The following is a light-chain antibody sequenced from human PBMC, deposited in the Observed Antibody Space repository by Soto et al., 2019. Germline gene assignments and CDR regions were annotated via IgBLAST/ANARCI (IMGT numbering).Light chain of an antibody. J-gene: IGKJ2*01. Sequence: IVMSQSPDSLAVSLGERATINCKSSQSVLHRSTNNNYLAWYQQKPGQPPKLLFYWASTRQSGVPGRCSGSGSETDFTLTISSLQAEDVAVYYCQQYYNTPYTFGQGTKLEIK. CDR2: WAS. CDR3: QQYYNTPYT. CDR1: QSVLHRSTNNNY. V-gene: IGKV4-1*01.